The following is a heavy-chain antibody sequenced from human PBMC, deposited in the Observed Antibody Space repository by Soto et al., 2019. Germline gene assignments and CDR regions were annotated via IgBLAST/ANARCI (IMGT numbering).Heavy chain of an antibody. CDR1: GFTFSRYW. D-gene: IGHD3-16*01. CDR3: ARNYAYAEGYYWYGIDV. Sequence: EVQLVESGGGLGLPGGSLRLSCAASGFTFSRYWMHWVRQAPGKGLVWVSRISSYGSNTHYADSVKGRFTISRDNAKNTLYLQMTSLRAEDTAVYYCARNYAYAEGYYWYGIDVWGQGTTVTVSS. CDR2: ISSYGSNT. J-gene: IGHJ6*02. V-gene: IGHV3-74*01.